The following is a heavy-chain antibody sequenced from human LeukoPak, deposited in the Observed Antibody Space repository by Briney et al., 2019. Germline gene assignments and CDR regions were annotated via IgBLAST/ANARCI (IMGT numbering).Heavy chain of an antibody. Sequence: GGSLRLSCAASGFTFDFFAMGWVRQAPGKGLEWVAVISGGGHKIDYADSVKGRFTISRDKSVNTVFLQMSRLSAEHTAVYYCAKARIATSGRDAFDIWGQGTPVIVSS. J-gene: IGHJ3*02. D-gene: IGHD6-13*01. CDR3: AKARIATSGRDAFDI. V-gene: IGHV3-23*01. CDR2: ISGGGHKI. CDR1: GFTFDFFA.